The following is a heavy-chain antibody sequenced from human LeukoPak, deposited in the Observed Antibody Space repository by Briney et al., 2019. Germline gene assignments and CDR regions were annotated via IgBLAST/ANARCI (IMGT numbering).Heavy chain of an antibody. Sequence: GGSLRLSCAASGFTFSFSTYGRHWVRQAPGKGLEWVAIIWYDGSDKYYADSVKGRFTISRDNSKNTLYLQMNSLRAEDTAVYYCAKDLTGVNYCLDQWGQGTLVTVSS. CDR2: IWYDGSDK. CDR3: AKDLTGVNYCLDQ. D-gene: IGHD1-7*01. J-gene: IGHJ4*02. V-gene: IGHV3-30*02. CDR1: GFTFSFSTYG.